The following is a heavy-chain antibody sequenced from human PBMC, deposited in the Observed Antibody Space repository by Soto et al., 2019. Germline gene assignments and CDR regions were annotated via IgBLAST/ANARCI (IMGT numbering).Heavy chain of an antibody. D-gene: IGHD1-26*01. CDR1: GGSIRSYD. V-gene: IGHV4-59*01. CDR2: IYYSGTS. CDR3: ARAVKTGGNWFDP. J-gene: IGHJ5*02. Sequence: SGSLSLTCAASGGSIRSYDLSWVRQPPGKGLEWIADIYYSGTSNYNPTLKIRITMAVDTSKHQFPLNLSSVTAADTSVYYRARAVKTGGNWFDPWGQGTLVTVSS.